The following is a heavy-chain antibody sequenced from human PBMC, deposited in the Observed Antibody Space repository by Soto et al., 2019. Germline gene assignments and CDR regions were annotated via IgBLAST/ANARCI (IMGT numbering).Heavy chain of an antibody. CDR3: ARDRITIFGGGYYYYGMDV. Sequence: GGSLRLSCAASGFTVSSNYMSWVRQAPGKGLEWVSLIYSGGGTYFADSVKGRFTISRDNSKNTLYLQMNSLRAEDTAIYYCARDRITIFGGGYYYYGMDVWGQGTTVTVSS. V-gene: IGHV3-53*01. J-gene: IGHJ6*02. D-gene: IGHD3-3*01. CDR2: IYSGGGT. CDR1: GFTVSSNY.